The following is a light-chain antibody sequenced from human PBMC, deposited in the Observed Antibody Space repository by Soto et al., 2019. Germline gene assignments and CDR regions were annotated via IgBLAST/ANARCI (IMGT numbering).Light chain of an antibody. CDR1: QSFSSSY. V-gene: IGKV3-20*01. Sequence: EIVLTQSPGTLSLFAGGNATLSCRAIQSFSSSYLAWSHQKPGQAPRLFIYGASSRATGIPDRFSGSGSRTDFTLTISRLEPEDFAVYYCQQYGSSPRITFGQGTRLEIK. CDR2: GAS. CDR3: QQYGSSPRIT. J-gene: IGKJ5*01.